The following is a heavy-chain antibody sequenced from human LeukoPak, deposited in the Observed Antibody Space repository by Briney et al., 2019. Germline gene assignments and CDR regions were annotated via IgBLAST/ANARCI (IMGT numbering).Heavy chain of an antibody. CDR3: ARDISPDGGYDFWSGYGIPRDYYYYYYGMDV. D-gene: IGHD3-3*01. Sequence: ASVKVSCKASGYTFTSYGISWVRQAPGQGLEWMGWISAYNGNTNYAQKLQGRVTMTTDTSTSTAYMELRSLRSDDTAVYYCARDISPDGGYDFWSGYGIPRDYYYYYYGMDVWGQGTTVTVSS. CDR1: GYTFTSYG. CDR2: ISAYNGNT. V-gene: IGHV1-18*01. J-gene: IGHJ6*02.